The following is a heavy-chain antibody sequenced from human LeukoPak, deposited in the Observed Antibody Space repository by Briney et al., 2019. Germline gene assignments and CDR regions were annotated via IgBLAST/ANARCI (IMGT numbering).Heavy chain of an antibody. D-gene: IGHD4-17*01. CDR3: AKGQTTVLAWNWFDP. J-gene: IGHJ5*02. CDR2: LSGSGGST. CDR1: GFTFSSYD. V-gene: IGHV3-23*01. Sequence: GGSLRLSCAASGFTFSSYDMSWVRQAPGQGLEWVSALSGSGGSTYYADSVKGRFTISRDNSKNTLYLQMNSLRAEDTAVYYCAKGQTTVLAWNWFDPWGQGTLVTVSS.